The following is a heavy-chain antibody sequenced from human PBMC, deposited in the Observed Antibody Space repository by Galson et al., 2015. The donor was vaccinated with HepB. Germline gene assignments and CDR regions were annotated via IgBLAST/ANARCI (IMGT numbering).Heavy chain of an antibody. D-gene: IGHD6-6*01. V-gene: IGHV3-48*01. Sequence: SLRLSCAASGFSFSSYSMNWVRQAPGKGLEWLSYISSSSSTIYYADSVKDRFTISRDNAMNSLYLQMNSLRAEDTAVYYCARDLSGAARYFDYWGQGTLVTVSS. CDR3: ARDLSGAARYFDY. CDR2: ISSSSSTI. CDR1: GFSFSSYS. J-gene: IGHJ4*02.